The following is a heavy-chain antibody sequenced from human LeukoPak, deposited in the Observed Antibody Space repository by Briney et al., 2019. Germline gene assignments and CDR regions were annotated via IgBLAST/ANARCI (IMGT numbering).Heavy chain of an antibody. CDR2: IYYSGST. Sequence: SETLSLTCTVSGGSISSYYCSWIRQPPWEGLEWMGYIYYSGSTNYNPSLKSRVNISVHTSKNQFSLKMSSVTAADTAVYYCARTYYDFWSPPNYYMDVWGKGTTVTVSS. D-gene: IGHD3-3*01. CDR1: GGSISSYY. J-gene: IGHJ6*03. V-gene: IGHV4-59*08. CDR3: ARTYYDFWSPPNYYMDV.